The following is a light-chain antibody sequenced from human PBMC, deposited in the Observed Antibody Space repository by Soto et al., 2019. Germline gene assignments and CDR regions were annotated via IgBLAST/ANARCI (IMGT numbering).Light chain of an antibody. CDR3: QQYYSMVS. CDR2: WAS. J-gene: IGKJ4*01. V-gene: IGKV4-1*01. Sequence: DIVMTQSPDSLAVSLGERATINCKSSQSVLYSSNNKSFLAWYQQKPGQPPKLLIYWASTRESGVPDRFSGSGSGTDFTLTISSLQAADVAVYYCQQYYSMVSFGGGTKVEIK. CDR1: QSVLYSSNNKSF.